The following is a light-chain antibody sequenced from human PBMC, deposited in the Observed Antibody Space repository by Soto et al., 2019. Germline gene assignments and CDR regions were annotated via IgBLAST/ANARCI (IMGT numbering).Light chain of an antibody. V-gene: IGLV2-23*01. J-gene: IGLJ1*01. Sequence: SALTQPAWVSVSPGQSITISCTGTSSDVGSYNLVSWYQQHPGKAPKLMIYEGSKRPSGVSNRFSGSKSGNTASLTISGLQAEDEADYYCCSYAGSSTLYVFGTGTKVTVL. CDR2: EGS. CDR3: CSYAGSSTLYV. CDR1: SSDVGSYNL.